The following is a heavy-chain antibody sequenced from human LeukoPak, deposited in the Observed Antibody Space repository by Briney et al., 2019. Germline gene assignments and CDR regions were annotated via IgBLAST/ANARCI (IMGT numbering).Heavy chain of an antibody. Sequence: SVKVSCKASGGTFSSYAISWVRQAPGPGLEWMGRISPIFGTANYAQKFQGRVTITTDESTSTGYMELSSLRSEDTAVYYCARDRGNWNDMNWFDPWGQGTLVTVSS. V-gene: IGHV1-69*05. J-gene: IGHJ5*02. CDR2: ISPIFGTA. CDR1: GGTFSSYA. D-gene: IGHD1-1*01. CDR3: ARDRGNWNDMNWFDP.